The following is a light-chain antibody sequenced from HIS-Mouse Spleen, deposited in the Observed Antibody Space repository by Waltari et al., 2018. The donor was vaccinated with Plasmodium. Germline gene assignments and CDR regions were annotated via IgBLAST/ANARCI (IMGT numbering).Light chain of an antibody. CDR2: EDS. V-gene: IGLV3-10*01. CDR3: YSTDSSGNHRV. CDR1: ALPKKY. J-gene: IGLJ3*02. Sequence: SYELTQPPSVSVSPGQTARITCSGDALPKKYAYWYQQKSGQAPVLVISEDSKRPTGIPERFSGSSSGTMATLTISGDQVEDEADYYCYSTDSSGNHRVFGGGTKLTVL.